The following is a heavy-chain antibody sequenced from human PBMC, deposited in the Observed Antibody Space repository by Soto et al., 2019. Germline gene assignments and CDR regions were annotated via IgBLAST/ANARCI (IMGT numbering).Heavy chain of an antibody. V-gene: IGHV3-30*18. CDR3: AKDPPHLTLTYYYDGSGLVPDY. CDR1: GFIFSNYG. D-gene: IGHD3-22*01. J-gene: IGHJ4*02. CDR2: ISYDGSHK. Sequence: QVQLVESGGRVVQPGGSLRLSCVASGFIFSNYGMHWVRQAPGKGLEWVTVISYDGSHKYYADSVKGRFTVSRDSSKNTLYLQMNSLRAEDAAVYYCAKDPPHLTLTYYYDGSGLVPDYWGQGTLVTVSS.